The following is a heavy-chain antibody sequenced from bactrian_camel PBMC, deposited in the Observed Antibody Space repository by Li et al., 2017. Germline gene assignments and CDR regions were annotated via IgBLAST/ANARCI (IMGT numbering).Heavy chain of an antibody. Sequence: HVQLVESGGGSVQSGGSLRLSCLASGYTYNGYCKAWFRQGPGRQREGVACINYSGRMSYYADSVKGRFTISQDSAKNTLYLELNSLETADTAMYYCATGRPRWGWSLDPGYFDYWGQGTHVTVS. CDR1: GYTYNGYC. CDR3: ATGRPRWGWSLDPGYFDY. V-gene: IGHV3S1*01. CDR2: INYSGRMS. D-gene: IGHD5*01. J-gene: IGHJ6*01.